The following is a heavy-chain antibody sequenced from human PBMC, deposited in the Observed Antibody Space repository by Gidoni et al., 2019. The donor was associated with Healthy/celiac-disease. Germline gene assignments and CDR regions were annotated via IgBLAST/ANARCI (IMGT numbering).Heavy chain of an antibody. V-gene: IGHV3-48*04. CDR3: ARVRYDSSGYDAFDI. J-gene: IGHJ3*02. Sequence: EVQLVESGGGLVQPGGSLRLSCAASGFTFSSYSMNWVRQAPGKGLEWVSYISSSSSTIYYADSVKGRFTISRDNAKNSLYLQMNSLRAEDTAVYYCARVRYDSSGYDAFDIWGQGTMVTVSS. CDR1: GFTFSSYS. D-gene: IGHD3-22*01. CDR2: ISSSSSTI.